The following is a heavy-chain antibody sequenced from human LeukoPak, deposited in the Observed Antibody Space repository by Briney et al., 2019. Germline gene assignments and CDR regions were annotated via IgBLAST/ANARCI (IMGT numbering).Heavy chain of an antibody. CDR2: IYYSGST. D-gene: IGHD3-3*01. V-gene: IGHV4-59*11. CDR3: ARRYDFWSGYWFDP. J-gene: IGHJ5*02. CDR1: GGSISSHY. Sequence: SETLSLTCTVSGGSISSHYWSWIRQPPGKGLEWIGYIYYSGSTNYNPSLKSRVTISVDTSKNQFSLKLSSVTAADTAVYYCARRYDFWSGYWFDPWGQGTLVTVSS.